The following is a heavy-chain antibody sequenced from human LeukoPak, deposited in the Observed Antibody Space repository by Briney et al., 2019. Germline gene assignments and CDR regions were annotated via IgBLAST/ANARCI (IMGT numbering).Heavy chain of an antibody. J-gene: IGHJ5*02. CDR3: ARDRTSISWYGWFDP. V-gene: IGHV4-59*12. D-gene: IGHD6-13*01. CDR2: IYYSGST. Sequence: SETLSLTSTVSGGSISSYYWSWIRQPPGKGLEWIGYIYYSGSTNYNPSLKSRVTISVDTSKNQFSLKLSSVTAADTAVYYCARDRTSISWYGWFDPWGQGTLVTVSS. CDR1: GGSISSYY.